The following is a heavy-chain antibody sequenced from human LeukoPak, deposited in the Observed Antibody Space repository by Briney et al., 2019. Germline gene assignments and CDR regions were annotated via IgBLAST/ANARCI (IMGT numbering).Heavy chain of an antibody. V-gene: IGHV3-23*01. CDR2: MSGRGDST. CDR3: ANPDSSGFYFSMRFDF. D-gene: IGHD3-22*01. CDR1: GFSFSDFA. Sequence: GGSLRLSCKASGFSFSDFAMTWVRQAPGKRLEWVSTMSGRGDSTYYADSVKGRFTVSRDNSDNTLYLHMNSLRAEDTAVYFCANPDSSGFYFSMRFDFWGQGTLVTVSS. J-gene: IGHJ4*02.